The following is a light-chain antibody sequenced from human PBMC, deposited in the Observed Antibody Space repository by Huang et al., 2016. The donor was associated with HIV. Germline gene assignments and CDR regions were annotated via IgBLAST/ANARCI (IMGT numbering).Light chain of an antibody. V-gene: IGKV6-21*02. CDR2: YAS. J-gene: IGKJ2*01. CDR1: QSIDSG. Sequence: ETILTQSPEFQSVAPKEKVTINCRASQSIDSGLHWYQQRPGQSPKLLIKYASQSISGVPSRFSGSGSGTDFTLTINSLEPEDAATYYCHQSTGLPHTFGQGTELEIK. CDR3: HQSTGLPHT.